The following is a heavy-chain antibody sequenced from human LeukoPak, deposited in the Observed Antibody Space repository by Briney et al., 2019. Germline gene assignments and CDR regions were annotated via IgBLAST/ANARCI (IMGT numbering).Heavy chain of an antibody. CDR2: INPNSGGT. J-gene: IGHJ4*02. D-gene: IGHD3-3*01. Sequence: ASVKVSCKASGYTFTGYYMHWVRQAPGQGLEWMGWINPNSGGTNYAQKFQGRVTMTRDTSISTAYMELSRLRSDDTAVYYCARALAGYDFWSGYYAYWGQGTLVTVSS. CDR3: ARALAGYDFWSGYYAY. CDR1: GYTFTGYY. V-gene: IGHV1-2*02.